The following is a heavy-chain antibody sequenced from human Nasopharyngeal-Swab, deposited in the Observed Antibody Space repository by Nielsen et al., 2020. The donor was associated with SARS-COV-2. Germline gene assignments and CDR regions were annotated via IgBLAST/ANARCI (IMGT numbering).Heavy chain of an antibody. D-gene: IGHD3-10*01. V-gene: IGHV3-9*01. CDR3: AKVLGPMVRGVIGYFDY. J-gene: IGHJ4*02. Sequence: VRQAPGKGLEWASGISWNSGSIGYADSVKGRFTISRDNAKNSLYLQMNSLRAEDTALYYCAKVLGPMVRGVIGYFDYWGQGTLVTVSS. CDR2: ISWNSGSI.